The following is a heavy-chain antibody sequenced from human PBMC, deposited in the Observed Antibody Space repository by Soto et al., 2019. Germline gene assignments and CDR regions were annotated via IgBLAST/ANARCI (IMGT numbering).Heavy chain of an antibody. CDR3: ARTEIWGCSSTSCYVDAFDI. CDR1: GYTFTSYG. CDR2: ISAYNGNT. D-gene: IGHD2-2*01. J-gene: IGHJ3*02. Sequence: VSVKVSCKASGYTFTSYGISWVRQAPGQGLEWMGWISAYNGNTNYAQKLQGRVTMTTDTSTSTAYMELRSLRSDDTAVYYCARTEIWGCSSTSCYVDAFDIWGQGTMVTV. V-gene: IGHV1-18*01.